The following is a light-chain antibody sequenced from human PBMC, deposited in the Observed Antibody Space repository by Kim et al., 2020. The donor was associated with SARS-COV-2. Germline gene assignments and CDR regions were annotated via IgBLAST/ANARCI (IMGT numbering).Light chain of an antibody. V-gene: IGLV2-14*01. J-gene: IGLJ3*02. CDR2: DVS. CDR1: SSDVGGYNY. Sequence: QSALTQPASVSGSPGQSITISCTRTSSDVGGYNYVSWYQQHPGKAPKLMIYDVSKRPSGVSNRFSGSKSGNTASLTISGLQAEDEADYYCSSYTSSRGVFGGGTQLTVL. CDR3: SSYTSSRGV.